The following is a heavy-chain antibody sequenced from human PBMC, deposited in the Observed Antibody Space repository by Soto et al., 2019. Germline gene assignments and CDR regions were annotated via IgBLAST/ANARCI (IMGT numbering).Heavy chain of an antibody. V-gene: IGHV1-69*02. D-gene: IGHD2-8*01. CDR2: IIPILGIA. CDR3: ARGGPSDCTNGVCYAYY. Sequence: ASVKVSCKASGGTFSSSTISWVRQAPGQGLEWMGRIIPILGIANYAQKFQGRVTITADRSTSTAYMELSSLRSEGTAVYYCARGGPSDCTNGVCYAYYRGQGTLVTVSS. CDR1: GGTFSSST. J-gene: IGHJ4*02.